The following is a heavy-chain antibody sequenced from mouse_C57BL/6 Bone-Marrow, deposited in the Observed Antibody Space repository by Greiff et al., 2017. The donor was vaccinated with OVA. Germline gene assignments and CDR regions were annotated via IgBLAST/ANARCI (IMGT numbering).Heavy chain of an antibody. J-gene: IGHJ3*01. V-gene: IGHV5-9-1*02. Sequence: EVKVVESGEGLVKPGGSLKLSCAASGFTFSSYAMSWVRQTPEKRLEWVAYISSGGDYIYYADTVKGRFTISRDNARNTLYLQMSSLKSEDTAMYYCTRDLGYYYGTWLAYWGQGTLVTVSA. CDR3: TRDLGYYYGTWLAY. CDR1: GFTFSSYA. D-gene: IGHD1-1*01. CDR2: ISSGGDYI.